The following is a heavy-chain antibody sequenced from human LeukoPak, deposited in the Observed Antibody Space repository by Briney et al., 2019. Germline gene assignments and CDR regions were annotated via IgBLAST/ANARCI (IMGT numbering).Heavy chain of an antibody. CDR3: TTLHSSSWYVDY. D-gene: IGHD6-13*01. J-gene: IGHJ4*02. Sequence: GGSLRLSCAASGFTFSNAWMSWVRQAPGKGLEWVGRIKSKTDGGTTDYAAPVKGRFTISRDDSKNTLYLQMNSLKTEDTAVYYCTTLHSSSWYVDYWGQGTLVTVSS. CDR2: IKSKTDGGTT. CDR1: GFTFSNAW. V-gene: IGHV3-15*01.